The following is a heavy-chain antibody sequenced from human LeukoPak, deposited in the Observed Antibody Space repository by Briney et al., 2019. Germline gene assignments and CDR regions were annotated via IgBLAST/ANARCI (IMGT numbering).Heavy chain of an antibody. D-gene: IGHD3-3*01. V-gene: IGHV1-24*01. CDR3: AIFGVIIQ. J-gene: IGHJ4*02. CDR1: GYTLTELS. Sequence: ASVNVSCKVSGYTLTELSMHWVRQAPGKGLEWMGGFDPEDGEIIYAQKFQGRVTMTRDTSISTAYMEVSRLRSDDTAVYYCAIFGVIIQWGQGTLVTVSS. CDR2: FDPEDGEI.